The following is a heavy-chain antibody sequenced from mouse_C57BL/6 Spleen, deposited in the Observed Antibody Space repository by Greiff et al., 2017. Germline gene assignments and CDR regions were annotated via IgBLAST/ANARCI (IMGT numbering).Heavy chain of an antibody. D-gene: IGHD2-4*01. CDR3: ARSDDYDVYFDY. CDR2: INPNNGGT. Sequence: EVQLQQSGPELVKPGASVKMSCKASGYTFTDYNMHWVKQSHGKSLEWIGYINPNNGGTSYNQKFKGKATLTVNKSSSTAYMELRSLTSEDSAVYYCARSDDYDVYFDYWGQGTTLTVSS. CDR1: GYTFTDYN. J-gene: IGHJ2*01. V-gene: IGHV1-22*01.